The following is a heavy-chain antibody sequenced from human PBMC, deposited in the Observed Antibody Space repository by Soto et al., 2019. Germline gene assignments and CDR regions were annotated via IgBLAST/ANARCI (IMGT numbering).Heavy chain of an antibody. V-gene: IGHV1-69*06. CDR2: LIPLFGTT. CDR1: GGTFSGHA. CDR3: ARGPNWGYRFDS. Sequence: QVQLVQSGAEVKKPGSSVKVSCEASGGTFSGHAISWVRQAPGQGPEWMGGLIPLFGTTQPAQNFQDILTIPSDKSTSTAYMELTSLRFEDTAIYYCARGPNWGYRFDSWGQGTLVTVSS. J-gene: IGHJ4*02. D-gene: IGHD7-27*01.